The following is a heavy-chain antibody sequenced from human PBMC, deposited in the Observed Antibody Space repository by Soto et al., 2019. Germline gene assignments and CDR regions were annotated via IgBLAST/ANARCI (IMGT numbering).Heavy chain of an antibody. Sequence: SETLSLTCTVSGGSISSGGYYWSWIRQHPGKGLEWIGYIYYSGSTYYNPSLKSRVTISVDTSKNQFSLKLSSVTAADTAVYYCASLFGDYYDSSGYYPYYYYGMEVWGQGTTVTVSS. V-gene: IGHV4-31*03. J-gene: IGHJ6*02. D-gene: IGHD3-22*01. CDR2: IYYSGST. CDR1: GGSISSGGYY. CDR3: ASLFGDYYDSSGYYPYYYYGMEV.